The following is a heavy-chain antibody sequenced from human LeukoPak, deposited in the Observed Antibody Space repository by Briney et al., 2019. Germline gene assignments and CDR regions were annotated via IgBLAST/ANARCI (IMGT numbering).Heavy chain of an antibody. J-gene: IGHJ4*02. V-gene: IGHV3-21*01. Sequence: PGGSLRLSCAASGFTFSSYSMNWVRQAPGKGLEWVSSISSSSSYIYYADSVKGRFTISGDNAKNSLYLQMNSLRAEDTAVYYCARDFIPYCSGGSCYFDYWGQGTLVTVSS. D-gene: IGHD2-15*01. CDR2: ISSSSSYI. CDR3: ARDFIPYCSGGSCYFDY. CDR1: GFTFSSYS.